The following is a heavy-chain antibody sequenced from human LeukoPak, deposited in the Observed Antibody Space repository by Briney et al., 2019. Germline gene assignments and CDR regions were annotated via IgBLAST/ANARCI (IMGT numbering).Heavy chain of an antibody. V-gene: IGHV4-39*07. CDR1: GGSISSSSYY. J-gene: IGHJ4*02. CDR3: ARGSPHSYSGYGRTRAFPTGYDY. D-gene: IGHD5-12*01. Sequence: SETLSLTCTVSGGSISSSSYYWGWIRQPPGKGLEWIGSIYYSGSTYYNPSLKSRVTISVDTSKNQFSLKLSSVTAADTAVYYCARGSPHSYSGYGRTRAFPTGYDYWGQGTLVTVSS. CDR2: IYYSGST.